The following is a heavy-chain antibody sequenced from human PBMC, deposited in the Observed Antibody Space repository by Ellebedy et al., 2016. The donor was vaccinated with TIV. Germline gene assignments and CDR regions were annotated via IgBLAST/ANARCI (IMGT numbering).Heavy chain of an antibody. J-gene: IGHJ5*02. CDR3: ARDYYCSGGSCSDCFDP. V-gene: IGHV1-69*10. CDR2: IMPILHIA. Sequence: AASVKVSCKASGGTFSSYGISWVRQAPGQGLEWMGGIMPILHIAKYAQKFQGRVTITADQSTSTAYMDLSSLRSDDTAVYYCARDYYCSGGSCSDCFDPWGQGTLVIVSS. CDR1: GGTFSSYG. D-gene: IGHD2-15*01.